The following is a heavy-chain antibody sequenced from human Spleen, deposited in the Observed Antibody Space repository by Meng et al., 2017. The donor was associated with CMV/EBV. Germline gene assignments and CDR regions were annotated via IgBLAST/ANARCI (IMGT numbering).Heavy chain of an antibody. V-gene: IGHV4-59*01. CDR1: GDSITTYY. CDR3: ARGPRGYSYEKDWFDP. Sequence: SETLSLTCTVSGDSITTYYWSWIRQPPGKGLQWIGYIYYNGGTNYNPSLKSRATISVDTSKNHFSLKLSSVTAADTAVYYCARGPRGYSYEKDWFDPWGQGTLVTVSS. J-gene: IGHJ5*02. CDR2: IYYNGGT. D-gene: IGHD5-18*01.